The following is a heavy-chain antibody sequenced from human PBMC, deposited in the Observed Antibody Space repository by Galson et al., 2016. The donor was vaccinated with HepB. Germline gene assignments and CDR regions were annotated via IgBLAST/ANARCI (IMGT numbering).Heavy chain of an antibody. V-gene: IGHV3-33*01. Sequence: SLRLSCAASGFAFSIFGMHWVRQAPGKGLEWVAVIWYDGSYRYYADSVEGRFSVSRDNSKNTTYLQMNSLRVEDTAVYYCATTRRGRYPLNGSFDIWGQGTMVTVSS. D-gene: IGHD1-26*01. J-gene: IGHJ3*02. CDR1: GFAFSIFG. CDR2: IWYDGSYR. CDR3: ATTRRGRYPLNGSFDI.